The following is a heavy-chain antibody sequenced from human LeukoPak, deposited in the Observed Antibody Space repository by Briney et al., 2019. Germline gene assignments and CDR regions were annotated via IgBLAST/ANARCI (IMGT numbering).Heavy chain of an antibody. Sequence: SGRTLVNPTQTLTLTCTFSGFSLSTTGEGVAWIRQPPGRALEWLALIFWNDDKTYSPSLKRRLTITKDTSKNQVVLTMTNMDPVGTGTYFCVHRKGVAYDFWSGYSNFDYCGQGALVTVSS. J-gene: IGHJ4*02. CDR2: IFWNDDK. V-gene: IGHV2-5*04. CDR3: VHRKGVAYDFWSGYSNFDY. CDR1: GFSLSTTGEG. D-gene: IGHD3-3*01.